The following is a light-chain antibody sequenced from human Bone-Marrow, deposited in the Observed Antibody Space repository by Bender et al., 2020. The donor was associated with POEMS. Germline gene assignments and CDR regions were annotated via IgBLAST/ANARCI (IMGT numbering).Light chain of an antibody. V-gene: IGLV1-47*01. Sequence: QSVLTQPPSASGTPGQRVTISCSGSSSDIAINYVYWYQQLPGTAPKLLIYRNSQRPSGVPDRFSGSKSGTSASLAISGLRSEDEADYYCAAWDDSLSGPLFGGGTKLTVL. CDR3: AAWDDSLSGPL. CDR1: SSDIAINY. J-gene: IGLJ2*01. CDR2: RNS.